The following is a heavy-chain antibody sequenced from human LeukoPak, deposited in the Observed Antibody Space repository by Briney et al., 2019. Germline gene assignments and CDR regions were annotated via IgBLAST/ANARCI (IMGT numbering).Heavy chain of an antibody. V-gene: IGHV4-59*01. CDR3: ARGGAHTPDFDY. CDR2: IYYSGST. D-gene: IGHD1-26*01. J-gene: IGHJ4*02. Sequence: SETLSLTCTVSGGSISSYYWSWIRQPPGKGLEWIGYIYYSGSTNYNPSLKSRVTISVDTSKNQFSLKLSSVTAADTAVYYCARGGAHTPDFDYWGQRTLVTVSS. CDR1: GGSISSYY.